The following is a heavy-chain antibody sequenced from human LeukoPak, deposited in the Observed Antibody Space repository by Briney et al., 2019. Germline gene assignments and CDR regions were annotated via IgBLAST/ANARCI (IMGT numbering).Heavy chain of an antibody. J-gene: IGHJ4*02. CDR2: IYYNGAT. D-gene: IGHD3-9*01. V-gene: IGHV4-39*07. CDR3: ASPFYDILTGYYRDY. CDR1: GGSVSSSYYY. Sequence: SETLSLTCTVSGGSVSSSYYYWGWIRQPPGKALEWIGTIYYNGATRYNPSLKSRVTISVDTSKNQFSLKLSSVTAADTAVYYCASPFYDILTGYYRDYWGQGTLVTVSS.